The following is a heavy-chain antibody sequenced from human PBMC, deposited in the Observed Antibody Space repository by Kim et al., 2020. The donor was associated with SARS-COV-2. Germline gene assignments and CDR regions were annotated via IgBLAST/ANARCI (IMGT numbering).Heavy chain of an antibody. CDR3: AKGGLYFEH. CDR1: GFDFNPYF. CDR2: TTGNGGSR. Sequence: GGSLRLSCSASGFDFNPYFMSWVRQAPGKGLEWVSYTTGNGGSRNYADSVRGRFTISRDNSRNTLYLQLTSLRVDDTAVYYCAKGGLYFEHWGQGTLVTVSS. D-gene: IGHD3-10*01. V-gene: IGHV3-23*01. J-gene: IGHJ4*02.